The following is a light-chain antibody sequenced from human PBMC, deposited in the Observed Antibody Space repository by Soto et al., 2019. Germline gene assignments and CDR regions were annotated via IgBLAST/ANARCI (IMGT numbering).Light chain of an antibody. CDR1: KSISPW. J-gene: IGKJ1*01. CDR2: KAS. Sequence: DIQMTQSPSTLSASVGDRVTITCRASKSISPWLAWYQQKPGTAPKLLIYKASSLESGVPSRFRRCASGTEFTLTTSPLQPADFATYYCQLYSGYPTFGQGSKG. CDR3: QLYSGYPT. V-gene: IGKV1-5*03.